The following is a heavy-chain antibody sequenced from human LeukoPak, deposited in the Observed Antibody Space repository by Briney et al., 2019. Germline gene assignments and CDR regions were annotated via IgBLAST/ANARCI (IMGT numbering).Heavy chain of an antibody. V-gene: IGHV3-9*01. CDR1: GFTFDDYA. CDR2: ISWSSGSI. Sequence: GGSLRLSCAASGFTFDDYAMHWVRQAPGKGLEWVSGISWSSGSIGYADSVKGRFTISRDNAKNSLYLQMNSLRAEDTALYYCAKDMVHYYDSSGYYSRDWYFDLWGRGTLVTVSS. D-gene: IGHD3-22*01. J-gene: IGHJ2*01. CDR3: AKDMVHYYDSSGYYSRDWYFDL.